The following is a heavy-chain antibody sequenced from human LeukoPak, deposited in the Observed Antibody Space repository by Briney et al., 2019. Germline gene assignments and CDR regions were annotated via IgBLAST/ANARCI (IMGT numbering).Heavy chain of an antibody. V-gene: IGHV3-23*01. J-gene: IGHJ5*02. CDR3: ARIGGGAVPFP. D-gene: IGHD2/OR15-2a*01. CDR2: ISSGAGST. CDR1: GFTFSDYG. Sequence: GGSLRLSCAASGFTFSDYGMSWVRQAPGKGLEWVSSISSGAGSTYYADSVKGRVTISRNNFKDTLYLQMNSLRAEDTAIYYCARIGGGAVPFPWGQGTLVTVSS.